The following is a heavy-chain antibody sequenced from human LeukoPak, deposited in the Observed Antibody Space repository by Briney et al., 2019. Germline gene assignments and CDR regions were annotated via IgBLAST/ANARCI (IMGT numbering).Heavy chain of an antibody. V-gene: IGHV3-53*01. CDR2: IYSGGST. J-gene: IGHJ4*02. Sequence: GGSLTLSCAASGFTVSSNYMSWVRQAPGKGLEWVSVIYSGGSTYYADSVKGRFTISRDNSKNTLYLQMNSLRAEDTTVYYCARDGGSGWYFVFDYWGQGTLVTVSS. CDR3: ARDGGSGWYFVFDY. CDR1: GFTVSSNY. D-gene: IGHD6-19*01.